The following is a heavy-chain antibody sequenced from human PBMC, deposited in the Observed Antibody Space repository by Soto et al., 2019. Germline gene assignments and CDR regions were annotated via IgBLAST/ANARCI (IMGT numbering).Heavy chain of an antibody. V-gene: IGHV1-18*01. J-gene: IGHJ4*02. CDR1: GYTFTSYG. D-gene: IGHD3-16*01. CDR3: ARDWFGVDY. Sequence: QVQLVQSGAEVKKPGASVKVSCKASGYTFTSYGISWVRQDPGQGLEWMGRINAYNGNTKYAQKLQGRVTMTTATSPSTAYMELRTLRYDDSAVYYCARDWFGVDYWGQGTLVTVSS. CDR2: INAYNGNT.